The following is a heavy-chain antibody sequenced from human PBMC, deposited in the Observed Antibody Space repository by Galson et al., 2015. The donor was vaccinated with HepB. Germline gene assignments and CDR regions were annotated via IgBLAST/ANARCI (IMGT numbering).Heavy chain of an antibody. V-gene: IGHV3-33*06. CDR3: AKARYGAAVFDY. CDR1: GFTFSSYG. CDR2: IWYDRSNK. Sequence: SLRLSCAASGFTFSSYGMHWVRQAPGKGLEWVAVIWYDRSNKYYADSVKGRFTISRDNSKNTLYLQMNSLRAEDTAVYYCAKARYGAAVFDYWGQGTLVTVSS. J-gene: IGHJ4*02. D-gene: IGHD4-17*01.